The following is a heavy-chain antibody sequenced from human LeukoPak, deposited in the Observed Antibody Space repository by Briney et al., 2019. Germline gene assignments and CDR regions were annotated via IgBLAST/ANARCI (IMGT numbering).Heavy chain of an antibody. CDR2: IYTSGST. Sequence: PSETLSLTCTVPGGSISSGSYYWSWIRQPAGKGLEWIGRIYTSGSTNYNPSLKSRVTISVDTSKNQFSLKLSSVTAADTAVYYCARGRYYDSSGYHPFFDYWGQGTLVTVSS. V-gene: IGHV4-61*02. CDR3: ARGRYYDSSGYHPFFDY. CDR1: GGSISSGSYY. D-gene: IGHD3-22*01. J-gene: IGHJ4*02.